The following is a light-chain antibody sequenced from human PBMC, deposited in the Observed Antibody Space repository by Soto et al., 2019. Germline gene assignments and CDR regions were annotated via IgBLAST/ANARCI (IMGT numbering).Light chain of an antibody. Sequence: IQMTHSQSSLSASVGDRVTITCQASQDIRKYLNWYQQKPGRAPKLLIYGASNLETGGPSRFSGSGYGTDFTFTISRLQPEDIATYYCQPYDNLPPFTFGPGTKLAIK. V-gene: IGKV1-33*01. CDR1: QDIRKY. CDR3: QPYDNLPPFT. CDR2: GAS. J-gene: IGKJ3*01.